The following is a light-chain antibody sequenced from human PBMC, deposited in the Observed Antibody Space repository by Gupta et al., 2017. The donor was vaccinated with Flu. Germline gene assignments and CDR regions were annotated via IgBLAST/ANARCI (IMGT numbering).Light chain of an antibody. V-gene: IGLV2-11*01. CDR2: EVT. Sequence: QSALTQPRSVSGSPGQSVTISCTGTSSDIGTYNYVSWYQQHPGKAPKLMIYEVTKRPSGVPDRFSGSKSGTTASLTISGLQAEEEAYYYCCSYGGSPPFGTGTKVTVL. J-gene: IGLJ1*01. CDR1: SSDIGTYNY. CDR3: CSYGGSPP.